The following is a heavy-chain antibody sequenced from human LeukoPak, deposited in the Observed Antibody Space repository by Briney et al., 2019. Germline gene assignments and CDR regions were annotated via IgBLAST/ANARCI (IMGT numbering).Heavy chain of an antibody. V-gene: IGHV4-59*01. CDR1: GVSISSYY. J-gene: IGHJ6*02. D-gene: IGHD5-24*01. CDR2: IYYSGST. Sequence: PSETLSLTCTVSGVSISSYYWSWLPQPPGKGLEGLGYIYYSGSTNYNPSLKSRVTISVDTSKNQFSLKLSSVTAADTAVYYCARAGPPMDYYYYYGMDVWGQGTTVTVSS. CDR3: ARAGPPMDYYYYYGMDV.